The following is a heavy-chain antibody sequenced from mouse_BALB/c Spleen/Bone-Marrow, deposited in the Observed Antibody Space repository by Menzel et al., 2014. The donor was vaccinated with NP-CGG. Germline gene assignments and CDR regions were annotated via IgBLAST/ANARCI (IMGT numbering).Heavy chain of an antibody. J-gene: IGHJ3*01. CDR3: TRPYYGYVGYAY. V-gene: IGHV1-53*01. Sequence: VQLQQSGTELVKPGASVKLSCKASGYTFTSYYMYWVKQRPGQGLEWIGEINPSNGGTNSNEKFKSKATLTVDISSSTAYMQLSSLTFEDSAIYYCTRPYYGYVGYAYWGQGAQVTVSA. CDR2: INPSNGGT. CDR1: GYTFTSYY. D-gene: IGHD1-2*01.